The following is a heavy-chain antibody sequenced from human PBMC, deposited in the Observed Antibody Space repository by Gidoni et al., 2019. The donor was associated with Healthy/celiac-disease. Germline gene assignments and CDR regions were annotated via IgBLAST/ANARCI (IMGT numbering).Heavy chain of an antibody. V-gene: IGHV4-31*03. CDR2: IYYSGST. Sequence: QVQLQESGPGLVTPSQTLSLPCTVSGGSISSGGYYWSWIRQHPGKGLEWIGYIYYSGSTYYNPSLKSRVTISVDTSKNQFSLKLSSVTAADTAVYYCAREGSGYYYATLTFDYWGQGTLVTVSS. J-gene: IGHJ4*02. CDR3: AREGSGYYYATLTFDY. D-gene: IGHD3-22*01. CDR1: GGSISSGGYY.